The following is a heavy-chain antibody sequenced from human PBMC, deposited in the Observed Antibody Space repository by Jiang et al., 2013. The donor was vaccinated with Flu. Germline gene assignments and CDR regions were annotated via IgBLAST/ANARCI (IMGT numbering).Heavy chain of an antibody. D-gene: IGHD5-24*01. V-gene: IGHV4-59*08. CDR1: GGSISNQY. CDR3: ARQLAEVATIGQTDAFDV. CDR2: IYYSGST. J-gene: IGHJ3*01. Sequence: SGPGLVKPSETLSLTCTVSGGSISNQYWSWIRQPPGKGLEWIGYIYYSGSTNYNPSLKSRVSILVDTSKNQFSLILSSVTAADTAVYYCARQLAEVATIGQTDAFDVWGQGT.